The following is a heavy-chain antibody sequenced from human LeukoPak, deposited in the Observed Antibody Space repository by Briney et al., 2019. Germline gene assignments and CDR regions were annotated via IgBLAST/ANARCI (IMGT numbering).Heavy chain of an antibody. CDR1: GFTFSSYS. CDR2: ISSSSSTI. Sequence: GGSLRLSCAASGFTFSSYSMNWVRQAPGKGLEWVSYISSSSSTIYYADSVKGRFTISRDNAKNSLYLQMNSLRAEDTAVYYCARDLAPYYFDYWGQGTLVTSPQ. V-gene: IGHV3-48*01. CDR3: ARDLAPYYFDY. J-gene: IGHJ4*02.